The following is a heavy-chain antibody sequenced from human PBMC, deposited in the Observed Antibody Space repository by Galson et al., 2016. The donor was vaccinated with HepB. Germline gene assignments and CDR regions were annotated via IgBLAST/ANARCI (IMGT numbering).Heavy chain of an antibody. CDR3: ARDPGLRNGMDV. CDR2: SYSGGNT. V-gene: IGHV3-53*01. Sequence: SLRLSCAASGFIVSNDYMNWVRQAPGKGLEWVSVSYSGGNTYYAESVKGRFTISRDNSKNTVFLEMNNLRTDDTAVYYCARDPGLRNGMDVWGQGTTVTVSS. CDR1: GFIVSNDY. J-gene: IGHJ6*02.